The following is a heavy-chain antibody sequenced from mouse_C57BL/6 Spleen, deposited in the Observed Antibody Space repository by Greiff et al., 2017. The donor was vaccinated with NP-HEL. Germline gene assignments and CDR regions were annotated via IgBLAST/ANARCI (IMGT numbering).Heavy chain of an antibody. CDR2: ISSGGSYT. V-gene: IGHV5-6*01. Sequence: EVQGVESGGDLVKPGGSLKLSCAASGFTFSSYGMSWVRQTPDKRLEWVATISSGGSYTYYPDSVKGRFTISRDNAKNTLYLQMSSLKSEDTAMYYCARHEGGYFDYWGQGTTLTVSS. J-gene: IGHJ2*01. CDR3: ARHEGGYFDY. CDR1: GFTFSSYG.